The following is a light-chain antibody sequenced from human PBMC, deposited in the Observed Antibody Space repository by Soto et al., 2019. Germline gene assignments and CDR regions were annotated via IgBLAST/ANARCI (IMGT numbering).Light chain of an antibody. CDR1: QSVSSSY. V-gene: IGKV3-20*01. J-gene: IGKJ2*01. CDR2: GAS. CDR3: QQYGSSPPYT. Sequence: EIVLTQSPGTLSLSPGERATLSCRASQSVSSSYLARYQQKPGQAPRLLIYGASSRATGIPDRFSGSGSGTDFTLTISILEPEDSAVYYCQQYGSSPPYTFGQGTKLEIK.